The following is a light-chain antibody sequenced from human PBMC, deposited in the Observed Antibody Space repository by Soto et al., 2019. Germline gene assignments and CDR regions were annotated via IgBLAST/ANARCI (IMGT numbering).Light chain of an antibody. Sequence: EIVLTQSPGTLSLSPGERATLSCRASQSVSSNYLAWYQQKPGQAPRPLIYGASSRATGIPDRFSGSGSGTDFTLTISRLEPEDFVVYYCQQYGSSPPLTFGGGTKVEIK. CDR2: GAS. CDR3: QQYGSSPPLT. V-gene: IGKV3-20*01. CDR1: QSVSSNY. J-gene: IGKJ4*01.